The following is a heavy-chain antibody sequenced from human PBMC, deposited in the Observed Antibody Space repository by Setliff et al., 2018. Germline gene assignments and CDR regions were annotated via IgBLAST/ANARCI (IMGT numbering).Heavy chain of an antibody. CDR3: VREYSGGGLT. D-gene: IGHD1-26*01. CDR2: ISVYNGNT. J-gene: IGHJ3*01. Sequence: SVKVSCKASGYTFTSYGFSWVRQAPGRGLEWMGRISVYNGNTNYGQKYQGRVAMTADTSTNTVYMELRSLRSDDTAVYFCVREYSGGGLTWGQGTMVTVSS. CDR1: GYTFTSYG. V-gene: IGHV1-18*01.